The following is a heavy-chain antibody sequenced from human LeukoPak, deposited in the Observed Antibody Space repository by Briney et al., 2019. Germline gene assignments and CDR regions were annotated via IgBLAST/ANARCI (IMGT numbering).Heavy chain of an antibody. Sequence: SETLSLTCTGSGGSISSYYWSWIRQAPGKGLEWIGYIYYSGSTNYNPSLKSRVTISVKPSKNQFSLKLRSVTAADTAVYYCARVTGYTIEDYFDYWGQGTLVTVSS. V-gene: IGHV4-59*01. CDR1: GGSISSYY. CDR3: ARVTGYTIEDYFDY. J-gene: IGHJ4*02. D-gene: IGHD3-9*01. CDR2: IYYSGST.